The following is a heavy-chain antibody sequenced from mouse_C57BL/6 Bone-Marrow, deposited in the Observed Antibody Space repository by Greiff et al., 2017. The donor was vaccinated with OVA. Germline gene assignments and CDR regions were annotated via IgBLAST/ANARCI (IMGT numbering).Heavy chain of an antibody. CDR1: GFTFSSYA. CDR2: ISDGGSYT. J-gene: IGHJ4*01. CDR3: ASYDYDQYYYAMDY. Sequence: EVKLMESGGGLVKPGGSLKLSCAASGFTFSSYAMSWVRQTPEQRLEWVATISDGGSYTYYPDNVKGRFTISRDNAKNNLYLQMSQLKSEDTAMYYCASYDYDQYYYAMDYWGQGTSVTVSS. V-gene: IGHV5-4*03. D-gene: IGHD2-4*01.